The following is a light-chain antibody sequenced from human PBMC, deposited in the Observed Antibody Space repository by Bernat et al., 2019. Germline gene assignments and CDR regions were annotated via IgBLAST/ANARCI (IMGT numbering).Light chain of an antibody. CDR1: SSNIGTNT. V-gene: IGLV1-44*01. CDR3: AAWDDSLTGWL. Sequence: QSVLTRPPSASGTPGQRVTISCSGSSSNIGTNTVNWYQQLPGTAPKVLIYRDNQRPSGVPDRFSGSKSGTSASLAISGLQSEDEADYYCAAWDDSLTGWLFGGGTKLTVL. CDR2: RDN. J-gene: IGLJ3*02.